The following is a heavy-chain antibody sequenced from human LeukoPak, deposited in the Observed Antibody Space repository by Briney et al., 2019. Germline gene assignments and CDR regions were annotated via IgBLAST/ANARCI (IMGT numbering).Heavy chain of an antibody. CDR3: ARDCSSVRGVPSYYFDY. D-gene: IGHD3-10*01. Sequence: ASVKVSCKASGYTFTSYYMHWVRQAPEQGLEWMGIINPSGGSTSYAQKFQGRVTMTRDTSTSTVYTELSSLRSEDTAVYYCARDCSSVRGVPSYYFDYWGQGTLVTVSS. CDR1: GYTFTSYY. J-gene: IGHJ4*02. V-gene: IGHV1-46*01. CDR2: INPSGGST.